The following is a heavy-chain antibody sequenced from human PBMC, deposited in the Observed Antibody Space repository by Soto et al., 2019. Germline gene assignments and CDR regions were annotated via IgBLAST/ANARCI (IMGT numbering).Heavy chain of an antibody. J-gene: IGHJ4*02. CDR2: IYYSGST. Sequence: SETLSLTCTFSGCSISSGGYYWSWIRQHPGKGLEWIGYIYYSGSTYYNPSLKSRVTISVDTSKNQFSLKLSSVTAADTAVYYCARDHYGSGSYAFDYWGQGTLVTVSS. V-gene: IGHV4-31*03. CDR1: GCSISSGGYY. D-gene: IGHD3-10*01. CDR3: ARDHYGSGSYAFDY.